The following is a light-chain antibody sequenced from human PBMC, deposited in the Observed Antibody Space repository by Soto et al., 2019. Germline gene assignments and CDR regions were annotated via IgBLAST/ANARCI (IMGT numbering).Light chain of an antibody. Sequence: QSVLTQPRSVSGSPGQSVTICCTGTSSDVGGYNYVSWYLQHPGKAPKVMIYDVSKRPSGVPDRFSGSKSGNTASLTISGLQSEDEADYYCCSFAGNYIYVFGTGTKVTVL. J-gene: IGLJ1*01. V-gene: IGLV2-11*01. CDR2: DVS. CDR3: CSFAGNYIYV. CDR1: SSDVGGYNY.